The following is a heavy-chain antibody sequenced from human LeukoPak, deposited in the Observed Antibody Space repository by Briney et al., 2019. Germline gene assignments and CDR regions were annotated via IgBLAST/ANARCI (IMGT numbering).Heavy chain of an antibody. CDR3: LSPSIGGSFEI. CDR1: EFTLSDHY. D-gene: IGHD6-6*01. J-gene: IGHJ3*02. CDR2: IRNKAKSYST. V-gene: IGHV3-72*01. Sequence: GGSLRLSCVASEFTLSDHYMEWVRQAPGKGLEWVGRIRNKAKSYSTDYAASVKGRFTISRDDSKNSVNLQMNSLKTEDTAVYYCLSPSIGGSFEIWGQGTMATVSS.